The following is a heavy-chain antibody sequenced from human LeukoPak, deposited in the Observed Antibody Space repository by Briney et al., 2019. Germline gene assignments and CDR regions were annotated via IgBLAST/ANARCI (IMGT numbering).Heavy chain of an antibody. Sequence: SVTLSLTCTVSGGSLSSYYWSWLREPPGKGREWIAYISDSGSTNYHPLLKSRVTISVDTSKNQFSLKLSSVTAADTAVYYCARTTVTTYFDNWGQGTLVTVSS. CDR1: GGSLSSYY. CDR2: ISDSGST. V-gene: IGHV4-59*01. J-gene: IGHJ4*02. D-gene: IGHD4-17*01. CDR3: ARTTVTTYFDN.